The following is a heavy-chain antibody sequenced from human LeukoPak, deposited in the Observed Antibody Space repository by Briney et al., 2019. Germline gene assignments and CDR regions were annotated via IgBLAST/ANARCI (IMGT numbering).Heavy chain of an antibody. V-gene: IGHV3-66*01. Sequence: GGSLRLSCAASGLAVSTTYMNWVRQAPGKGLEWVSVIYSDGTTYYSDSVKGRFAISRDNSKNTVYLQMNSLRAEDTAVYYCARDGGRWSFDVWGQGILVTVSS. CDR1: GLAVSTTY. CDR2: IYSDGTT. CDR3: ARDGGRWSFDV. J-gene: IGHJ4*02. D-gene: IGHD3-16*01.